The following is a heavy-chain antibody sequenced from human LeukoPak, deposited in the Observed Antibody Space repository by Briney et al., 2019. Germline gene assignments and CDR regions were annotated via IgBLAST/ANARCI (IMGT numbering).Heavy chain of an antibody. D-gene: IGHD5-18*01. CDR3: ATLKRGSIYGYFDF. CDR1: GGSITSHY. J-gene: IGHJ4*02. CDR2: VLDSVRT. Sequence: PSETLSLTCTVSGGSITSHYWSWIRQPPGKGLEWIAYVLDSVRTKDNPSLQSRLNLSADTSKNQFSLRLSSVTAADTAVYYCATLKRGSIYGYFDFWGQGIKVTVSS. V-gene: IGHV4-59*11.